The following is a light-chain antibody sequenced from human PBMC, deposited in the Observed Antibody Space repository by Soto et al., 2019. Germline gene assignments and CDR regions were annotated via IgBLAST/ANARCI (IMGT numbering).Light chain of an antibody. J-gene: IGKJ4*01. Sequence: EIVMTQSPATLSVSPGDRATLSCRASQSVSSNLAWYQQKPGQAPRLLIYGASTRATGIPARFSGSGSGTEFTLTISSLQSEDFAGYYCQQYNNWLTFGGGTKVEIK. CDR3: QQYNNWLT. CDR2: GAS. V-gene: IGKV3-15*01. CDR1: QSVSSN.